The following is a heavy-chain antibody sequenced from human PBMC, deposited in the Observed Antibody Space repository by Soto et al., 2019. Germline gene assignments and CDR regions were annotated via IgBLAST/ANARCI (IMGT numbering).Heavy chain of an antibody. V-gene: IGHV4-39*01. CDR2: IYHTGNA. CDR1: GDSISNSRFY. CDR3: ARDFFDSSDYTTNWFDP. Sequence: QLQLQESGPGQVKSSETLSLTCSVSGDSISNSRFYWAWIRQPPGEGLEWIGSIYHTGNAYYNPSLKSRVTISVVTSKNQFSLKLTSVTAADAALYYCARDFFDSSDYTTNWFDPWGQGTLVTVSS. D-gene: IGHD3-22*01. J-gene: IGHJ5*02.